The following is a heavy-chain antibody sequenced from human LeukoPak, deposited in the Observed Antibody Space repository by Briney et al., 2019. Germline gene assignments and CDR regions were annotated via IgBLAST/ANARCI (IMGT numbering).Heavy chain of an antibody. CDR3: ARGEGPNWFVDY. Sequence: ASVKVSCKASGYTFTGYYMHWVRQAPGQGLEWMGWINPNSGGTNYALKFQGRVTMTRDTSISTAYMELSRLRSDDTAVYYCARGEGPNWFVDYWGQGTLVTVSS. D-gene: IGHD7-27*01. V-gene: IGHV1-2*02. CDR1: GYTFTGYY. CDR2: INPNSGGT. J-gene: IGHJ4*02.